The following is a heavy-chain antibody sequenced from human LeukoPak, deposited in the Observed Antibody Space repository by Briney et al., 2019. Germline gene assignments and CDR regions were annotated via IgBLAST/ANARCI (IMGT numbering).Heavy chain of an antibody. V-gene: IGHV3-11*01. Sequence: GGSLRLSCAASGFTFSHHFMTWIRQAPGKGLEWISYISGSGATYYASSVQGRFTISRDNAQNSLWLQMSGLRAEDTAVYYCARDPMHNGGNSGAFDFWGQGTLVTVSS. CDR3: ARDPMHNGGNSGAFDF. D-gene: IGHD2-21*01. J-gene: IGHJ3*01. CDR1: GFTFSHHF. CDR2: ISGSGAT.